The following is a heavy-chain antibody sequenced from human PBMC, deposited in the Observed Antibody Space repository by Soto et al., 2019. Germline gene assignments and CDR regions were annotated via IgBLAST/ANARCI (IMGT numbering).Heavy chain of an antibody. CDR2: ISHDGNAQ. Sequence: GGSLRLSCAASGFILSTYGMHWVRQAPGKGLEWVAMISHDGNAQYYVDSVKGRFSVSRDTSKNTHHLHMNSLRSEDTGLYYCARDYGPNNWENWFHPKGQGTLDTVTA. CDR1: GFILSTYG. J-gene: IGHJ5*02. D-gene: IGHD1-26*01. CDR3: ARDYGPNNWENWFHP. V-gene: IGHV3-30*03.